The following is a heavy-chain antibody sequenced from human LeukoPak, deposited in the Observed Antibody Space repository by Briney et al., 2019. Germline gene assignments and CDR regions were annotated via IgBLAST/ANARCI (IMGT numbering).Heavy chain of an antibody. V-gene: IGHV3-74*01. CDR1: GFTFSSYW. CDR3: ATHSSGSYYSGAFDI. J-gene: IGHJ3*02. D-gene: IGHD1-26*01. Sequence: GGSLRLSCAASGFTFSSYWMRWVRQAPGKGLVWVSRINSDGSSTSYADSVKGRFTISRDNAKNTLYLQMNSLRAEDTAVYYCATHSSGSYYSGAFDIWGQGTMVTVSS. CDR2: INSDGSST.